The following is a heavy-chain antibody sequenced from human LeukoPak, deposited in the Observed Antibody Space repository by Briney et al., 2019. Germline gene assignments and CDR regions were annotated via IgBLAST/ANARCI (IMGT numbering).Heavy chain of an antibody. D-gene: IGHD3-10*01. CDR3: AKDSSNTWFGGDSK. CDR1: GFTFSNYG. J-gene: IGHJ4*02. Sequence: QTGGSLRLSCVASGFTFSNYGLHWVRQAPGKGLEWVALISFDGSDKKYADSVKGRFTISRDNSENTLYLQMNSLRPDDTAVYFCAKDSSNTWFGGDSKWGQGTLVTVSS. CDR2: ISFDGSDK. V-gene: IGHV3-30*18.